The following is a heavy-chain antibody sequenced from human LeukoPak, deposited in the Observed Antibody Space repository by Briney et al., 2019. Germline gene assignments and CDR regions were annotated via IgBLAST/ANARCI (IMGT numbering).Heavy chain of an antibody. CDR2: IYSTGST. Sequence: PSETLSLTCTVSGGSISSYYWNWIRQPPGKGLEWIGYIYSTGSTNYNPSLKSRVTISVDTSKNQFSLNLSSVTAADTAVYYCARASSYTGHLGWWGQGTLVTVSS. J-gene: IGHJ1*01. D-gene: IGHD2-2*01. CDR3: ARASSYTGHLGW. V-gene: IGHV4-59*08. CDR1: GGSISSYY.